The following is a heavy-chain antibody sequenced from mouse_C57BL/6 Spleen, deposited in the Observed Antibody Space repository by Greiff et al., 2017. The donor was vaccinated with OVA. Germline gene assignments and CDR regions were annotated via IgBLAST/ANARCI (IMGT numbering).Heavy chain of an antibody. D-gene: IGHD1-1*01. CDR1: GYTFTSYD. CDR2: IYPRDGST. V-gene: IGHV1-85*01. Sequence: QVQLKQSGPELVKPGASVKLSCKASGYTFTSYDINWVKQRPGQGLEWIGWIYPRDGSTKYNEKFKGKATLTVDTSSSTAYMELHSLTSEDSAVYFCARPGYYGSPYFDYWGQGTTLTVSS. J-gene: IGHJ2*01. CDR3: ARPGYYGSPYFDY.